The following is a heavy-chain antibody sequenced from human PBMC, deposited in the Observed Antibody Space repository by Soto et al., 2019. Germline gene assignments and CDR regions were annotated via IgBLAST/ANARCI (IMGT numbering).Heavy chain of an antibody. CDR3: ANQRGGYDRDFDY. Sequence: GGSLRLSCAASGSTVISNYMSWVRQAPGKGLEWVSVIYSGGSTYYADSVKGRFTISRDNSKNTLYLQMNSLRAEDTAVYYCANQRGGYDRDFDYWGQGTLVTVSS. CDR2: IYSGGST. J-gene: IGHJ4*02. CDR1: GSTVISNY. V-gene: IGHV3-66*01. D-gene: IGHD5-12*01.